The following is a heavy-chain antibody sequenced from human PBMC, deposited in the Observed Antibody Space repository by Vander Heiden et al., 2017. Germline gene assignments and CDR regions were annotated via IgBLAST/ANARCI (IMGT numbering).Heavy chain of an antibody. CDR2: IGHDGSFK. CDR1: GFPLSPYG. Sequence: QVQLVESGGGVVQTGGSLRLSCAASGFPLSPYGMHWVRQAPGKGLEWVAVIGHDGSFKAYADSVKGRFTISRDNSKNTLYLQMTSLRAEDTAVYYCARDLGAGRYFDYWGQGSLVTVSS. V-gene: IGHV3-33*01. CDR3: ARDLGAGRYFDY. D-gene: IGHD1-26*01. J-gene: IGHJ4*02.